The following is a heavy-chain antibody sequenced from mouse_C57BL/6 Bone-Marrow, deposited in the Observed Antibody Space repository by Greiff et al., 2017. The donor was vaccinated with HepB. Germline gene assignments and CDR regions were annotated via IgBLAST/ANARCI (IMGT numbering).Heavy chain of an antibody. J-gene: IGHJ4*01. Sequence: EVQRVESGGDLVKPGGSLKLSCAASGFSFSSYDMSWVRQTPDKRLEWVATISSGSSTTYYPDSVKGRFTISIDNAKNTPYLPMSSLKSEDTAMYSCARFTGKYAVDYWGQGTSVTVSS. D-gene: IGHD1-1*01. V-gene: IGHV5-6*01. CDR1: GFSFSSYD. CDR2: ISSGSSTT. CDR3: ARFTGKYAVDY.